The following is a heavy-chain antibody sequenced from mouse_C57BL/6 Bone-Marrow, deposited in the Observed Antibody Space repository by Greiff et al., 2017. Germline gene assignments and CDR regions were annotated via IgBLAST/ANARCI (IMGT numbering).Heavy chain of an antibody. Sequence: DVKLVESGGGLVKPGGSLKLSCAASGFTFSSYAMSWVRQTPEKRLEWVATISDGGSYTYYPDNVKGRFTISRDNAKNNLYLQMSHLKSEDTAMYYCARDPITTVDAMDYWGQGTSVTVSS. J-gene: IGHJ4*01. CDR1: GFTFSSYA. CDR3: ARDPITTVDAMDY. CDR2: ISDGGSYT. V-gene: IGHV5-4*01. D-gene: IGHD1-1*01.